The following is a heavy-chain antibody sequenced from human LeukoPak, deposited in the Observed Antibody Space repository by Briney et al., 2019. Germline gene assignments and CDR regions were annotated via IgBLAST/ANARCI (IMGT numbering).Heavy chain of an antibody. CDR1: GFTFSSYA. Sequence: PGRSLRLSCAASGFTFSSYAMHWVRQAPGKGLEWVAVISYDGSNKYYADSVKGRFTISRDNSKNTLYLQMNSLRAEDTALYYCAKDLGFYGSGGYSNRALDAFDVWGQGTLVTVSS. CDR3: AKDLGFYGSGGYSNRALDAFDV. D-gene: IGHD3-10*01. V-gene: IGHV3-30-3*01. J-gene: IGHJ3*01. CDR2: ISYDGSNK.